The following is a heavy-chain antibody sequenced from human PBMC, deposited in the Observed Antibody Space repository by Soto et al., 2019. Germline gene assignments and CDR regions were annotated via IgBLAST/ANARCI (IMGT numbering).Heavy chain of an antibody. V-gene: IGHV1-3*01. CDR3: AREIRGLYSFAY. CDR1: EYAFSSYA. CDR2: INAGNGDT. Sequence: AASVKVSCKASEYAFSSYAMHRVRQAPGQSLEWMGYINAGNGDTKYSQKFQGRVTITRDTSASTAYMELSSLRSEDTAVYYCAREIRGLYSFAYWGQGTLVTVSS. J-gene: IGHJ4*02. D-gene: IGHD4-17*01.